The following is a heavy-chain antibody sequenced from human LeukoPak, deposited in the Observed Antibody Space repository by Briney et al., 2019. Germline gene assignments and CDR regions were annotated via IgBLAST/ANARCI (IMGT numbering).Heavy chain of an antibody. V-gene: IGHV3-7*01. Sequence: GGSLRLSCAASGFTFSSYWMSWVRQAPGEGLKWVANIKQDGSEKYYVDSVKGRFTISRDNAKNSLYLQMNSLRAEDTAVYYCGVSPRRDAFGFWGQGTMVTVSS. CDR1: GFTFSSYW. CDR2: IKQDGSEK. CDR3: GVSPRRDAFGF. J-gene: IGHJ3*01.